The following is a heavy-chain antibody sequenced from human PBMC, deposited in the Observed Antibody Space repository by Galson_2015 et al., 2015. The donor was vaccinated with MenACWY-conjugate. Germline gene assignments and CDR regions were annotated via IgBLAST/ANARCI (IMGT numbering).Heavy chain of an antibody. D-gene: IGHD3-22*01. Sequence: SVKVSCKASGGTFSSYAISWVRQAPGQGLEWMGGIIPIFGTANYAQKFQGRVTITADESTSTAYMELSSLRSEDTAVYYCARPYDSSGYFYYWGQGTLVTVSS. CDR2: IIPIFGTA. CDR1: GGTFSSYA. V-gene: IGHV1-69*13. CDR3: ARPYDSSGYFYY. J-gene: IGHJ4*02.